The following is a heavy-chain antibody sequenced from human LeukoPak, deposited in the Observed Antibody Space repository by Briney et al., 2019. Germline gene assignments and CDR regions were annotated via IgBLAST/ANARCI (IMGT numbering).Heavy chain of an antibody. CDR2: VRSIANSYAT. CDR3: NYYESSGQGY. Sequence: GGSLRLSCAASGFTFSGSAMHWVRQASGKGLEWVGRVRSIANSYATAYAAPVTGRFTISRDDSKNTAYLLMNSLRAEDTAVYYCNYYESSGQGYWGQGTLVTVSS. J-gene: IGHJ4*02. V-gene: IGHV3-73*01. D-gene: IGHD3-22*01. CDR1: GFTFSGSA.